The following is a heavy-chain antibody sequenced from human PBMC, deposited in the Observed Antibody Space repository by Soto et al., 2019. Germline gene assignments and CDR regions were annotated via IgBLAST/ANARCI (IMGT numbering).Heavy chain of an antibody. J-gene: IGHJ4*02. V-gene: IGHV3-23*01. CDR1: GFTFSSYA. CDR2: ISGSGFTT. D-gene: IGHD2-2*01. Sequence: EVQLLESGGGLVQPGGSLRLSCAASGFTFSSYAMGWVRQAPGKGLDWVSGISGSGFTTYYADSVKGRFTISRDNSKNRLYLQMNSLRAGDTAIFYCASLRYCSTISCSSTFDYWGQGTLVTVSS. CDR3: ASLRYCSTISCSSTFDY.